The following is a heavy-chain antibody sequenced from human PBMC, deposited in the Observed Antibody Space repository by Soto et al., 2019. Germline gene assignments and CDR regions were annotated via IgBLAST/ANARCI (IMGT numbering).Heavy chain of an antibody. Sequence: QLQLQESGSGLVKPAQTLSLTCAVSGGSISSGLYSCGWIRQTPVQGLEWIGYIYHSGSTYYNPSLKSRVPIPVDRSNNQFSLKLRSVTAADTAVYYCARGPDRCGQRTLVTVSS. CDR1: GGSISSGLYS. CDR2: IYHSGST. CDR3: ARGPDR. V-gene: IGHV4-30-2*01. J-gene: IGHJ5*02.